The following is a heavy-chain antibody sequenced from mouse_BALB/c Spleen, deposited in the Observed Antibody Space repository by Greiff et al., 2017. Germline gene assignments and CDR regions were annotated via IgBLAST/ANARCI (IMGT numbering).Heavy chain of an antibody. CDR1: GFNIKDTY. Sequence: VQLQQSGAELVKPGASVKLSCTASGFNIKDTYMHWVKQRPEQGLEWIGRIDPANGNTKYDPKFQGKATITADTSSNTAYLQLSSLTSEDTAVYYCAMYYAPYAMDDWGQGTSVTVAS. D-gene: IGHD1-1*02. CDR3: AMYYAPYAMDD. J-gene: IGHJ4*01. V-gene: IGHV14-3*02. CDR2: IDPANGNT.